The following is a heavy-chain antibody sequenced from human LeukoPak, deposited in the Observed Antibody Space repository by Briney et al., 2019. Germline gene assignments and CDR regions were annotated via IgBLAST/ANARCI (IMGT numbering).Heavy chain of an antibody. D-gene: IGHD6-6*01. CDR3: ARGEWSSSPFDY. J-gene: IGHJ4*02. V-gene: IGHV3-21*01. Sequence: PGGSLRLSCAASGFTFSSYTMNWVRQAPGKGLEWVSFISSYIYFADSVKGRFTISRDNAKNSLYLQMNSLRAEDTAVYYCARGEWSSSPFDYWGQGTLVTVSS. CDR2: ISSYI. CDR1: GFTFSSYT.